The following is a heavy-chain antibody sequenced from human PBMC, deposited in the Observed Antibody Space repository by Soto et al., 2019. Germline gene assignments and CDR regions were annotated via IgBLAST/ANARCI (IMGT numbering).Heavy chain of an antibody. V-gene: IGHV1-18*01. CDR1: GYTFTSYG. CDR3: ARVLSWYLSAFDI. Sequence: EASVXVSCKASGYTFTSYGITWVRQAPGQGLEWMGWISTHNGNTNYAQELQGRVTMTTDTSTSTVYVELRSLTSDDTAVYYCARVLSWYLSAFDIWGQGTMVTVSS. J-gene: IGHJ3*02. D-gene: IGHD6-13*01. CDR2: ISTHNGNT.